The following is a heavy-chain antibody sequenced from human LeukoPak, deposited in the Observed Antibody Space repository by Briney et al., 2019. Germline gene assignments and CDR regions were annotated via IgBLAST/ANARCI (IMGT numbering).Heavy chain of an antibody. CDR3: AGRASPPYYFDY. CDR1: GFTFSTYA. CDR2: ISTSGAST. V-gene: IGHV3-23*01. J-gene: IGHJ4*02. Sequence: PGRSLRLSCAPSGFTFSTYAMSCVRQSPGKGLEWVSAISTSGASTYYAESVKARFTISRDTSNNTLYLQWNSLISQATTVYYCAGRASPPYYFDYWGKGTLVTVSS.